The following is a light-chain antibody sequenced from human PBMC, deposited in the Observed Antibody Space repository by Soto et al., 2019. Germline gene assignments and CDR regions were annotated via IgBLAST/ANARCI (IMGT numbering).Light chain of an antibody. J-gene: IGLJ1*01. CDR1: SSDFGGYNY. CDR3: SSYTSSSTLGV. V-gene: IGLV2-14*01. CDR2: DVS. Sequence: QSALTQPASVSGSPGQSITISCTGTSSDFGGYNYVSWYHQHPGKAPKLMIYDVSNRPSGVSNRFSGSKSGNTASLTISGLQAEDEADYYCSSYTSSSTLGVFGTGTKVTVL.